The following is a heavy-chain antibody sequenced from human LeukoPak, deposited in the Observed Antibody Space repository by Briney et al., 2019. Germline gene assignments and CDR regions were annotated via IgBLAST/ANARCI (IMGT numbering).Heavy chain of an antibody. CDR3: TMSTTGY. J-gene: IGHJ4*02. D-gene: IGHD1-1*01. V-gene: IGHV3-73*01. Sequence: GGSLTLSCAASGFTFRGSAMHGLRQASGKGVAGVGRIRSKANWYATAYAASVKGRFTISRDDSKNTAYLQMNSLKTENTAVYYCTMSTTGYWGQGTLVTVSS. CDR1: GFTFRGSA. CDR2: IRSKANWYAT.